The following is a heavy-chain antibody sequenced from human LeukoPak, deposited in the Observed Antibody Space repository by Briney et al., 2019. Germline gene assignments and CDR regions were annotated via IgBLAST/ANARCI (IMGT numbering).Heavy chain of an antibody. CDR2: IYYSGST. J-gene: IGHJ4*02. Sequence: SETLSLTCTVSGGSISSGGYYWSWIRQHPGKGLEWIGYIYYSGSTYYNPSLKSRVTISVDTSKNQFSLKLSSVTAADTAVYYCARVLTGGRDSVYFDYWGQGTLVTVSS. CDR3: ARVLTGGRDSVYFDY. D-gene: IGHD5/OR15-5a*01. V-gene: IGHV4-31*03. CDR1: GGSISSGGYY.